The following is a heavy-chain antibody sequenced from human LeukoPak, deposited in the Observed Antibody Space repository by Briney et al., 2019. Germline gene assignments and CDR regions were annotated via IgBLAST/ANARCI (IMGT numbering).Heavy chain of an antibody. J-gene: IGHJ4*02. CDR2: IIPIFGTA. V-gene: IGHV1-69*05. Sequence: SVKVSCKASGGTFSSYAISWVRQAPGQGLEWMGGIIPIFGTANYAQKFQGRVTITTDESTSTAYMELSSLRSEDTAVYYCARSPVPAAVEYYFDYWGQGTLVTVSS. CDR1: GGTFSSYA. CDR3: ARSPVPAAVEYYFDY. D-gene: IGHD2-2*01.